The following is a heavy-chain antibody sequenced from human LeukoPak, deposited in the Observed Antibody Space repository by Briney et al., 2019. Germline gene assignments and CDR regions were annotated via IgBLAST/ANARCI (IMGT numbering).Heavy chain of an antibody. CDR1: ALSLSSYS. V-gene: IGHV3-48*01. CDR2: ISSSSSTI. J-gene: IGHJ5*02. CDR3: AREAGIAAAGNA. D-gene: IGHD6-13*01. Sequence: GGSLRLSCAASALSLSSYSMNWVRQAPGKGLEWVSYISSSSSTIYYADSVKGRFTISRDNAKNSLYLQMNSLRAESTAVYYCAREAGIAAAGNAWGQGTLVTVSS.